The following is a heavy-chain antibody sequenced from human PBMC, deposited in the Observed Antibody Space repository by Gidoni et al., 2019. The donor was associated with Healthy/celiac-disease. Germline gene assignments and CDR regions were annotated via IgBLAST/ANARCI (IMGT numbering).Heavy chain of an antibody. CDR1: GFSLSNARMG. J-gene: IGHJ5*02. CDR2: IFSNDEK. D-gene: IGHD3-9*01. V-gene: IGHV2-26*01. CDR3: ARMGYDILTGYLGWFDP. Sequence: QVTLKESGPVLVKPTETLTLTCTVSGFSLSNARMGVSWIRPPPGKALEWLAHIFSNDEKPYSTSLKSRLTISKDTSKSQVVLTMTNIDPVDTATYYCARMGYDILTGYLGWFDPWGQGTLVTV.